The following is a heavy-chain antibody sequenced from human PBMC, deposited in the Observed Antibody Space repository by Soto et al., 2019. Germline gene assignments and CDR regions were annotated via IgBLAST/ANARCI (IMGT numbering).Heavy chain of an antibody. Sequence: SETLSLTCAVYGGSFSGYYWSWIRQPPGKGLEWIGEINHSGSTNYNPSLKSRVTISVDTSKNQFSLKLSSVTAADTAVYYCARGGPLRLSADVWGKGTTVTVSS. V-gene: IGHV4-34*01. CDR3: ARGGPLRLSADV. D-gene: IGHD3-3*01. CDR2: INHSGST. CDR1: GGSFSGYY. J-gene: IGHJ6*04.